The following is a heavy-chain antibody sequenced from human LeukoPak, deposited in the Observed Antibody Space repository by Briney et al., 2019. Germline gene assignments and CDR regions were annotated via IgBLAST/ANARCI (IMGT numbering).Heavy chain of an antibody. CDR1: GFTFSSYG. CDR2: ISYDGSNK. J-gene: IGHJ4*02. Sequence: PGGSLRLSCAASGFTFSSYGMHWVRQAPCKGLEWVAVISYDGSNKYYADSVKGRFTISRDNSKNTLYLQMNSLRAEDTAVYYCARDQPLQKNYYGSGSYYDYWGQGTLATVSS. D-gene: IGHD3-10*01. V-gene: IGHV3-30*03. CDR3: ARDQPLQKNYYGSGSYYDY.